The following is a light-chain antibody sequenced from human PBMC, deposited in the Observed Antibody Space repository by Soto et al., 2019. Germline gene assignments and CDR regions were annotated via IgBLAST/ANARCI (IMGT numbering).Light chain of an antibody. CDR3: ISFTTTNTWV. V-gene: IGLV2-14*01. J-gene: IGLJ3*02. CDR1: TSDIGGYNY. CDR2: EVS. Sequence: QSALTQPASVSGSPGQSITISCTGTTSDIGGYNYVSWYQQHPGKAPKVMIYEVSKRPSGVSNRFSGSKSGNTASLTIFGLQAEDEADYYCISFTTTNTWVFGGGTKLTVL.